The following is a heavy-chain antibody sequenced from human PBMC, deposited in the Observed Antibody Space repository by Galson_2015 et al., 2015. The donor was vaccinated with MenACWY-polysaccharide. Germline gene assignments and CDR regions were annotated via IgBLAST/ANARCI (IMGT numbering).Heavy chain of an antibody. CDR3: ATFRENRGWDQSKFD. D-gene: IGHD6-19*01. Sequence: ETLSLTCTVSGTLINNYYWTWIRRPPGKALEWIGHISYSGNTNYNPSLKSRVTIGLDTSRDQFSLKLSSVTAADTAVYYCATFRENRGWDQSKFD. CDR1: GTLINNYY. V-gene: IGHV4-59*08. CDR2: ISYSGNT. J-gene: IGHJ4*01.